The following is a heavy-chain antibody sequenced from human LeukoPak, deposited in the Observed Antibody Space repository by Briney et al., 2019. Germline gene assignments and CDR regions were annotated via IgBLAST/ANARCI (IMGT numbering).Heavy chain of an antibody. CDR1: GDSVSTTSHY. CDR3: ARSTSEWELLPVWYFDL. D-gene: IGHD1-26*01. V-gene: IGHV4-61*01. Sequence: ASETLSLTCTVSGDSVSTTSHYWSWIRQSPGKGLEWIGHIHNSGSTKYNPSLKSRVTISVDTSKNQFSLKLSSVTAADTAVYYCARSTSEWELLPVWYFDLWGRGTLVTVSS. CDR2: IHNSGST. J-gene: IGHJ2*01.